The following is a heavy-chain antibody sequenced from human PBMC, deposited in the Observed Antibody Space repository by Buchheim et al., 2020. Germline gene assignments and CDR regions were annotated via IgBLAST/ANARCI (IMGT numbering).Heavy chain of an antibody. J-gene: IGHJ6*02. CDR1: GFTFSSYA. Sequence: QVQLVESGGGVVQPGRSLRLSCAASGFTFSSYAMHWVRQAPGKGMEWVAVISYDGSNKYYADSVKGRFTLSRDNSQNTLYLQMNSLRAEDTAVYYCARALGGDILTGYYSAHYFYYGMDVWGQGTT. CDR3: ARALGGDILTGYYSAHYFYYGMDV. V-gene: IGHV3-30-3*01. D-gene: IGHD3-9*01. CDR2: ISYDGSNK.